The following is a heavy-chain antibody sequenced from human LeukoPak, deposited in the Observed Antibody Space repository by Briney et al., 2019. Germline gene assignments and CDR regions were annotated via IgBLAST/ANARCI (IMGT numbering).Heavy chain of an antibody. CDR3: AREGYCSGGTCSNWFDP. J-gene: IGHJ5*02. V-gene: IGHV4-59*01. CDR1: GGSISNYY. CDR2: IHYSGST. D-gene: IGHD2-15*01. Sequence: SETLSLTCTVSGGSISNYYWSWIRQPPGKGLEWIGYIHYSGSTNYNPSLKSRVTISVDTSENQFSLKLSSVTAADTAVYYCAREGYCSGGTCSNWFDPWGQGTLVTVSS.